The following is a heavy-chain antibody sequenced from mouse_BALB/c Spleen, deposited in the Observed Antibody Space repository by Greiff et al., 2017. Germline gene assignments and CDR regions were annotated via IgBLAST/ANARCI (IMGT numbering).Heavy chain of an antibody. CDR3: ARHYYGSPYAMDY. V-gene: IGHV5-12-2*01. CDR1: GFTFSSYT. Sequence: EVKVEESGGGLVQPGGSLKLSCAASGFTFSSYTMSWVRQTPEKRLEWVAYISNGGGSTYYPDTVKGRFTISRDNAKNTLYLQMSSLKSEDTAMYYCARHYYGSPYAMDYWGQGTSVTVSS. J-gene: IGHJ4*01. D-gene: IGHD1-1*01. CDR2: ISNGGGST.